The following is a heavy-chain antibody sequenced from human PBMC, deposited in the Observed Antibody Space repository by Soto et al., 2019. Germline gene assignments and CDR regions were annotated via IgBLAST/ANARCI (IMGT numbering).Heavy chain of an antibody. J-gene: IGHJ6*02. CDR3: ARGGVVAATAYYYYYGMDV. Sequence: GASVKVSCKASGYTFTGYYMHWVRQAPGQGLEWMGWINPNSGGTNYAQKFQGRVTMTRDTSISTAYMELSRLRSDDTAVYYCARGGVVAATAYYYYYGMDVWGQGTTVTVSS. V-gene: IGHV1-2*02. CDR1: GYTFTGYY. CDR2: INPNSGGT. D-gene: IGHD2-15*01.